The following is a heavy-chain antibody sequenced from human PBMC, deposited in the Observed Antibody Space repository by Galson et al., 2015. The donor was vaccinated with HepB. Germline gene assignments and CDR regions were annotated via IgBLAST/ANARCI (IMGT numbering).Heavy chain of an antibody. Sequence: LSLTCAVYGGSFGGYYWSWIRQSPGKGLEWIGEINHSGSTNYNPSLKSRVTISLDTSNNQFSLKLSSVTAADTAVYYCARDQYYFGSGSPGFFLYWGQGTLVTVSS. CDR2: INHSGST. D-gene: IGHD3-10*01. J-gene: IGHJ4*01. V-gene: IGHV4-34*01. CDR3: ARDQYYFGSGSPGFFLY. CDR1: GGSFGGYY.